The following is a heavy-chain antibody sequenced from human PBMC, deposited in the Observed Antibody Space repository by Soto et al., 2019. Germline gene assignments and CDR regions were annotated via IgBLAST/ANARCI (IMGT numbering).Heavy chain of an antibody. V-gene: IGHV3-74*01. Sequence: EVQLVESGGGLVQPGGSLRLSCAASGFTFNNYWIHWVHQAPGKGLMWVSRINGDGTTTNYADSVRGRFAISRDNAENTVYLQMNSLRAEDTALYYCARGVRGHYGKDVWGQGTTVTVSS. D-gene: IGHD3-10*01. CDR1: GFTFNNYW. CDR2: INGDGTTT. CDR3: ARGVRGHYGKDV. J-gene: IGHJ6*02.